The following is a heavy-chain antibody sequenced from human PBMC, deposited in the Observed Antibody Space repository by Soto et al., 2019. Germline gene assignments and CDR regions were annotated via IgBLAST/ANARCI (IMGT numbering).Heavy chain of an antibody. Sequence: EVQLLESGGGLVQPGGSLRVSCAASGFAFNIYAMSWVRQAPGKGLEWVSVISGSADSTNYADSVKGRFTISRDNSKNTVYLQMNSLRVEDTDVYYCAKDRNHYGSGSYFDYWGQGTLVTVSS. CDR1: GFAFNIYA. D-gene: IGHD3-10*01. CDR3: AKDRNHYGSGSYFDY. CDR2: ISGSADST. V-gene: IGHV3-23*01. J-gene: IGHJ4*02.